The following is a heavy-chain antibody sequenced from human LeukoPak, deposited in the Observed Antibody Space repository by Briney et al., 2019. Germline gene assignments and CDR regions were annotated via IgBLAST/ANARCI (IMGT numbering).Heavy chain of an antibody. Sequence: SETLSLTCTVSGYSISSGYYWGWSRQPPGKGLEWSGSIYHGGSTYYNPSLKSRVPVSVDPSKNQFSLKLSSVTAANTAVYYCAREVPPSSPPDYWGQGTLVTVSS. CDR2: IYHGGST. CDR3: AREVPPSSPPDY. V-gene: IGHV4-38-2*02. CDR1: GYSISSGYY. J-gene: IGHJ4*02. D-gene: IGHD2-2*01.